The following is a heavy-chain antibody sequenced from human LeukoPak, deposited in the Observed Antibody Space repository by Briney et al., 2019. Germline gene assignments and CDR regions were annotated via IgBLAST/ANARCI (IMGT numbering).Heavy chain of an antibody. CDR3: ARESWGFGEFYYYMDV. D-gene: IGHD3-10*01. V-gene: IGHV6-1*01. Sequence: SQTLSLTCAISGDSVSSNSAAWNWIKQSPSRGLEWLGRTYYRSKWYNDYAVSVKSRITINPDTSKNQFPLQLNSVTPEDTAVYYCARESWGFGEFYYYMDVWGKGTTVTVSS. J-gene: IGHJ6*03. CDR2: TYYRSKWYN. CDR1: GDSVSSNSAA.